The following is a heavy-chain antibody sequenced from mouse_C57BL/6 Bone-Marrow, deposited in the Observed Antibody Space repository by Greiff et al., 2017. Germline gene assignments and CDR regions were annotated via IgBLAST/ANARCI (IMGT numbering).Heavy chain of an antibody. J-gene: IGHJ3*01. V-gene: IGHV1-82*01. CDR1: GYAFSSSW. Sequence: QVQLKQSGPELVKPGASVKISCKASGYAFSSSWMNWVKQRPGKGLEWIGRIYPGDGDTNYNGKFKGKATLTADKSSSTAYMQLSSLTSEDSAVYFCARQVRRTWFAYWGQGTLVTVSA. CDR3: ARQVRRTWFAY. CDR2: IYPGDGDT. D-gene: IGHD3-2*02.